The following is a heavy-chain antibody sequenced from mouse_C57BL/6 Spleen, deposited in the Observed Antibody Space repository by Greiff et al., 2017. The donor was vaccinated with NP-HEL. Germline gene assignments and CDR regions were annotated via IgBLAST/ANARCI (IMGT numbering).Heavy chain of an antibody. CDR2: IWSGGST. Sequence: VMLVESGPGLVQPSQSLSITCTVSGFSLTSYGVHWVRQSPGKGLEWLGVIWSGGSTDYNAAFISRLSISKDNSKSQVFFKMNSLQADDTAIYYCARTMVTTRTWFAYWGQGTLVTVSA. D-gene: IGHD2-2*01. CDR1: GFSLTSYG. J-gene: IGHJ3*01. V-gene: IGHV2-2*01. CDR3: ARTMVTTRTWFAY.